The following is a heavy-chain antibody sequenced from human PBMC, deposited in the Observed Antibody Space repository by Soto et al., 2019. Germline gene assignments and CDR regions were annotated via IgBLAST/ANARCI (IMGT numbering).Heavy chain of an antibody. CDR2: INAGNGNT. CDR3: ARAGRDYDSSGSYYGY. CDR1: GYTFTSYA. J-gene: IGHJ4*02. V-gene: IGHV1-3*01. Sequence: ASVKVSCKASGYTFTSYAMHWVRQAPGQRLEWMGWINAGNGNTKYSQKFQGRVAITRDTSASTAYMELSSLRSEDTAVYYCARAGRDYDSSGSYYGYWGQGTLVNGSS. D-gene: IGHD3-22*01.